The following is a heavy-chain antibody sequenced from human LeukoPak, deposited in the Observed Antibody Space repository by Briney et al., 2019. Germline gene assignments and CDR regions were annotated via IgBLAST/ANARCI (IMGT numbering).Heavy chain of an antibody. V-gene: IGHV1-2*02. CDR3: ARARYNWNDDAFDI. D-gene: IGHD1-20*01. CDR1: GYTFTSYY. Sequence: GASVKVSCKASGYTFTSYYMHWVRQAPGQGLEWMGWINPNSGGTNYAQKFQGRVTMTRDTSISTAYMELSRLRSDDTAVYYCARARYNWNDDAFDIWGQGTMVTVSS. J-gene: IGHJ3*02. CDR2: INPNSGGT.